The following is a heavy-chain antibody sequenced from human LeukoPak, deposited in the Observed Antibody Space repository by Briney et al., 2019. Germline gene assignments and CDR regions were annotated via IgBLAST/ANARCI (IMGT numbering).Heavy chain of an antibody. V-gene: IGHV4-61*05. CDR3: ARAERWIQPFFDY. CDR1: GGSISTSNCY. Sequence: SGTLSLTCTVSGGSISTSNCYWGWIRQPPGKGLEWIGYIYYSGSTNYNPSLKSRVTISVDTSKNQFSLKLSSVTAADTAVYYCARAERWIQPFFDYWGQGTLVTVSS. CDR2: IYYSGST. D-gene: IGHD5-18*01. J-gene: IGHJ4*02.